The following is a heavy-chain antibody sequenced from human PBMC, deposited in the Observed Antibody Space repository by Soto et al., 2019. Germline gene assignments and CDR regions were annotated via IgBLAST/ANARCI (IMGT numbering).Heavy chain of an antibody. Sequence: PSETLSLTCIVSGGSISSYKWSWIRQPPGKGLEWIGYIFDNRNTNYNPSLRSRVSMSVDTSKNQFSLMLRSVSAADTAVYYCARSVAVSADYFYYGLDVWGHGTTVTVSS. J-gene: IGHJ6*02. CDR2: IFDNRNT. V-gene: IGHV4-59*01. CDR1: GGSISSYK. D-gene: IGHD6-19*01. CDR3: ARSVAVSADYFYYGLDV.